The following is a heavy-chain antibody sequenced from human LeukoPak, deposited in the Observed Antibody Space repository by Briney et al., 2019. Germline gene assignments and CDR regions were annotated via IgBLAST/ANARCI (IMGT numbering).Heavy chain of an antibody. J-gene: IGHJ4*02. D-gene: IGHD3-16*01. CDR2: ISPSSDYI. CDR3: ARGRGTFGLYFFDY. Sequence: GGSLRLSCAASGFIFSTYAMDWVRQAPGKGLEWASSISPSSDYIHYADSVRGRFTISRDNAKNSLYLQMHSLSAEDTAVYYCARGRGTFGLYFFDYWGQGTLVTVSS. V-gene: IGHV3-21*01. CDR1: GFIFSTYA.